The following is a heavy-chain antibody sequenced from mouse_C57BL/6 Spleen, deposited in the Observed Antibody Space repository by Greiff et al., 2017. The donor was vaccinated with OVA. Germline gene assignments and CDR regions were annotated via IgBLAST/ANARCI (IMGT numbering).Heavy chain of an antibody. CDR3: ARDTSNLYFDV. CDR2: INYDGSST. Sequence: EVKVVESAGGLVQPGSPMKLSCTASGFTFSDYYMAWVRQVPEKGLEWVANINYDGSSTYYLDSLKSRFIISRDNAKNILYLQMSSLKSEDTATYYCARDTSNLYFDVWGTGTTVTVSS. J-gene: IGHJ1*03. V-gene: IGHV5-16*01. D-gene: IGHD2-5*01. CDR1: GFTFSDYY.